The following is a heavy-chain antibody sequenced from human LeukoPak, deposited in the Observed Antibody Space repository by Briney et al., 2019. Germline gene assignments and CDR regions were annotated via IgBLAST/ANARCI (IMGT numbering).Heavy chain of an antibody. D-gene: IGHD4-23*01. J-gene: IGHJ4*02. CDR3: AKSQGDQMTAVITPDDY. CDR2: ISRSGGST. CDR1: GFTFSNYA. V-gene: IGHV3-23*01. Sequence: GGSLRLSCAASGFTFSNYAMNWVRQAPGKGLEWVSGISRSGGSTYYADSVKGRFTISRDNSKSTLYLQMNSLRAEDTAVYYCAKSQGDQMTAVITPDDYWGQGTLVTVSS.